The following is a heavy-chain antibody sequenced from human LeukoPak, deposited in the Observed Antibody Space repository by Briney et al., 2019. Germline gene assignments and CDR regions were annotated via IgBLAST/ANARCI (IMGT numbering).Heavy chain of an antibody. Sequence: PSETLSLTCAVYGGSFSGYYWSWICQPPGKGLEWIGEINHSGSTNYNPSLKSRVTISVDTSKNQFSLKLSSVTAADTAVYYCARYTAGTGSSWSLYYFDYWGQGTLVTVSS. V-gene: IGHV4-34*01. D-gene: IGHD6-13*01. CDR3: ARYTAGTGSSWSLYYFDY. CDR2: INHSGST. CDR1: GGSFSGYY. J-gene: IGHJ4*02.